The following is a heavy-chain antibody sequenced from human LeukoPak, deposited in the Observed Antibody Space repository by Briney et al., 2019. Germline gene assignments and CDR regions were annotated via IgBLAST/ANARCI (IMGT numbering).Heavy chain of an antibody. CDR2: IKQDGSEN. D-gene: IGHD6-13*01. V-gene: IGHV3-7*01. CDR1: GFTFSTYW. J-gene: IGHJ4*02. CDR3: TREAAAGIDY. Sequence: HAGRSLRLSCAASGFTFSTYWTNWVRQDPGKGLYLVANIKQDGSENYYLDSVKGRLTISRDNAKNSLYLHMNSLRADATAVYFCTREAAAGIDYSGPGTLVSVSS.